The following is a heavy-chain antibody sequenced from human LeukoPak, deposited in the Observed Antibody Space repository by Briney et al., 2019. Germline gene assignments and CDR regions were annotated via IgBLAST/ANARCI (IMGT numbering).Heavy chain of an antibody. D-gene: IGHD2-2*01. CDR2: ISYDGSNK. V-gene: IGHV3-30-3*01. CDR1: GFTFSSYA. Sequence: GGSLRLSCAASGFTFSSYAMHWVHQAPGKGLEWVAVISYDGSNKYYADSVKGRFTISRDNSKNTLYLQMNSLRAEDTAVYYCAREGYCSSTSCYEDAFDIWGQGTMVTVSS. CDR3: AREGYCSSTSCYEDAFDI. J-gene: IGHJ3*02.